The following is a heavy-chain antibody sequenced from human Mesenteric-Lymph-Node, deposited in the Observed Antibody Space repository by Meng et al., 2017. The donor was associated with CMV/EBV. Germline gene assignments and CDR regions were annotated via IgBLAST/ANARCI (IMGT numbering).Heavy chain of an antibody. D-gene: IGHD3-22*01. CDR2: IYYSGST. CDR1: GGSISSSSYY. V-gene: IGHV4-39*07. J-gene: IGHJ4*02. Sequence: QLQLQESGPGLVKPSETLSLTCTALGGSISSSSYYWGWIRQPPGKGREWIGSIYYSGSTYYNPSLKSRVTISVDTSKNQFSLKLSSVTAADTAVYYCARDGDYYDSSGYNPFDYWGQGTLVTVSS. CDR3: ARDGDYYDSSGYNPFDY.